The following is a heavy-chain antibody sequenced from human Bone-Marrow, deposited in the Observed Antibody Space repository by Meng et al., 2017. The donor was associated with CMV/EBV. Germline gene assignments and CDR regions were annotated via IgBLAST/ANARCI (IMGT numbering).Heavy chain of an antibody. V-gene: IGHV6-1*01. Sequence: SQTLSLTCAISGDSVSSNSAAWNWIRQSPSRGLEWLGRTYYRSKWYNDYAVPVKSRITINPDTSKNQFSLQLNSVTPEDTAVYYCARGRMGIDYYYYYYGMDVWGQGTTVTVSS. CDR2: TYYRSKWYN. CDR3: ARGRMGIDYYYYYYGMDV. CDR1: GDSVSSNSAA. D-gene: IGHD2-8*01. J-gene: IGHJ6*02.